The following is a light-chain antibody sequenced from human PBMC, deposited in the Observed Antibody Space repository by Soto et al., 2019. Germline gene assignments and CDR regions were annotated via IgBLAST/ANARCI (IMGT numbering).Light chain of an antibody. J-gene: IGKJ1*01. CDR2: GAS. V-gene: IGKV3-15*01. CDR3: LQYNNGPQT. Sequence: ELMRAQSPATLSVSRGERATLSCRARQSVSSKLDWYRHKPGQAPRTRIYGASTRATGIPARFSGSGSGTEFTLTISSLQSEDFAVYYCLQYNNGPQTFGQGTKV. CDR1: QSVSSK.